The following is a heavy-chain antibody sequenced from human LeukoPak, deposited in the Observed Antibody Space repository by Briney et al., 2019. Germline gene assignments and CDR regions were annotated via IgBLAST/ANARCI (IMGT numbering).Heavy chain of an antibody. D-gene: IGHD4-17*01. CDR1: GYTFTGYY. V-gene: IGHV1-2*02. CDR3: ARGGDYGDIANDY. J-gene: IGHJ4*02. CDR2: INPDSGGT. Sequence: ASVKVSCKASGYTFTGYYMHWVRQAPGQGLEWMGWINPDSGGTNYAQKFQGRVTMTRDTSISTAYMELSRLRSDDTAVYYCARGGDYGDIANDYWGQGTLVTVSS.